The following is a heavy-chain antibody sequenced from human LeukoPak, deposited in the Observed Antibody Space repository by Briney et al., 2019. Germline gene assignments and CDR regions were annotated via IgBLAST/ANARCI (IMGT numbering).Heavy chain of an antibody. CDR3: AGVGSRLLWFGGSAYDY. CDR2: IKQDGSEK. CDR1: GFTFSSYW. J-gene: IGHJ4*02. Sequence: GGSLRLSCAASGFTFSSYWMSWVRQAPGKGLEWVANIKQDGSEKYYVDSVKGRFTISRDNAKNSLYLQMNSLRAEDTAVYYCAGVGSRLLWFGGSAYDYWGQGTLVTVSS. V-gene: IGHV3-7*01. D-gene: IGHD3-10*01.